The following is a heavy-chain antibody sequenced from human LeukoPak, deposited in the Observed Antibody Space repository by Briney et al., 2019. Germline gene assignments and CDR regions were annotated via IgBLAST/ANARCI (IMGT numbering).Heavy chain of an antibody. D-gene: IGHD6-13*01. CDR2: IIPIFGTA. CDR1: GGTFSSYA. CDR3: ARGRGIAAAGTLGY. V-gene: IGHV1-69*13. J-gene: IGHJ4*02. Sequence: SVKVSCKASGGTFSSYAISWVRQAPGQGLEWMGGIIPIFGTANYAQKFQGRATITADESTSTAYMELSSLRSEDTAVYYCARGRGIAAAGTLGYWGQGTLVTVSS.